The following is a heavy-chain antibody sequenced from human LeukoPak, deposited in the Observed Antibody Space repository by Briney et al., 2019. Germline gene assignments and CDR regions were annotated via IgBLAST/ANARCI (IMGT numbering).Heavy chain of an antibody. CDR3: DTSDGMDV. D-gene: IGHD3-22*01. CDR1: GGTFRSYA. J-gene: IGHJ6*02. Sequence: AAVNLSCKASGGTFRSYAINWVRQAPGEGLEWMGRIIPMVSLTNYAQKLQGRVTIAADKSTSTVYMELSSLRSEDTAVYYYDTSDGMDVWGQGTTVTVSS. CDR2: IIPMVSLT. V-gene: IGHV1-69*04.